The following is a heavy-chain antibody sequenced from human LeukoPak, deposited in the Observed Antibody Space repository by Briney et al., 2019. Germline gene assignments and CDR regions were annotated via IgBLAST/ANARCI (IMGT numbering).Heavy chain of an antibody. D-gene: IGHD5-18*01. V-gene: IGHV3-23*01. CDR3: AGRPTGYSSGYIH. Sequence: GGSLRLSCVASGITFSNYAVSWVRQAPEKGLDWVSVTSGSAHKIRYADSVKGRFTISRDNSENIVYLQMNNLRVEDTAVYYCAGRPTGYSSGYIHWGQGTLVTVSS. CDR2: TSGSAHKI. J-gene: IGHJ4*02. CDR1: GITFSNYA.